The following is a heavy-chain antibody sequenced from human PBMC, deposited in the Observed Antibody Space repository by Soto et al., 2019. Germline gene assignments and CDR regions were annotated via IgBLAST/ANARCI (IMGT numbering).Heavy chain of an antibody. CDR1: GYTFSSYT. J-gene: IGHJ1*01. CDR3: ARDRGYCSGGSCYSERFQH. Sequence: ASVKVSCKASGYTFSSYTISWVRQAPGQGQEWMGRIIPILGIANYAQKYQGRVTITADKSTSTAYMELSSLRSEDTAVYYCARDRGYCSGGSCYSERFQHWGQGTLVTVSS. V-gene: IGHV1-69*04. D-gene: IGHD2-15*01. CDR2: IIPILGIA.